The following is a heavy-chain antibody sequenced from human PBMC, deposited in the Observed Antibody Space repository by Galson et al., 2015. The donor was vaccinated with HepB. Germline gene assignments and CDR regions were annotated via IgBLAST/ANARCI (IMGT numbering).Heavy chain of an antibody. CDR3: ARGNKVITEETYYYYGMDV. V-gene: IGHV3-53*01. J-gene: IGHJ6*02. Sequence: SLRLSCAASGFSVRNNYLAWVRQAEGKGLEWVAVIYSGGKTYYQDSVKGRFTISRDSAKNTIHLQMMSLRAEDTAVYYCARGNKVITEETYYYYGMDVWGQGTTVTVSS. D-gene: IGHD3-16*01. CDR1: GFSVRNNY. CDR2: IYSGGKT.